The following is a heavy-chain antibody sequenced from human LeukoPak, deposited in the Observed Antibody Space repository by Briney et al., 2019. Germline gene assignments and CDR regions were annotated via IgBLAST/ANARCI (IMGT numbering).Heavy chain of an antibody. V-gene: IGHV3-23*01. CDR2: ISGSGGST. D-gene: IGHD3-10*01. Sequence: PGGSLRLSCAASGFTFSSYAMSWVRQAPGKGLEWVSAISGSGGSTYYADSVKGRFTISRDNSKNTLYLQMNSLRAEDTAVYYCARDLSMVRGARYRPYNWFGPWGQGTLVTVSS. CDR3: ARDLSMVRGARYRPYNWFGP. CDR1: GFTFSSYA. J-gene: IGHJ5*02.